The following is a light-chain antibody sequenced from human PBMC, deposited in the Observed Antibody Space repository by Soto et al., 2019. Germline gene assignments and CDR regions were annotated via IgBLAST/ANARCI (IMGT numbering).Light chain of an antibody. CDR1: SSDVGGYTY. Sequence: QSALTQPRSVSGSPGHSVAISCTGTSSDVGGYTYVAWYRQYPGKAPKLMLYDVSKRPSGVPDRLSGSKSGNTASLTISGLQAEDEADYYCCSYAGRYIVVFGGGTKLTV. CDR2: DVS. V-gene: IGLV2-11*01. J-gene: IGLJ2*01. CDR3: CSYAGRYIVV.